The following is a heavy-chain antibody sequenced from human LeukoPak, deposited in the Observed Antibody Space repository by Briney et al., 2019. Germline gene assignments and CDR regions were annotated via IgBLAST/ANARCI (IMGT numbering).Heavy chain of an antibody. J-gene: IGHJ4*02. CDR3: AVGIPAGGYLGD. D-gene: IGHD6-13*01. Sequence: GGSLRLSCAASGFTFSSYAMHWVRQAPGKGLEWVAVISYDGSNKYYADSVKGRFTISRDNSKNTLYLQMNSLRAEDTAVYYCAVGIPAGGYLGDWGQGTLVTVSS. CDR1: GFTFSSYA. CDR2: ISYDGSNK. V-gene: IGHV3-30-3*01.